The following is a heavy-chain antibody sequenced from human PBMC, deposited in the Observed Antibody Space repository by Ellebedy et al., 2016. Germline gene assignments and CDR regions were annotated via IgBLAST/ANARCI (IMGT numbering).Heavy chain of an antibody. J-gene: IGHJ4*02. D-gene: IGHD2-15*01. Sequence: HTGGSLRLSCAASGFTLSSYWMHWVRQVPGKGPVWVSRINGDGSRTNYTDSVKGRFTISRDNAKNTLYLEMTSLRAEDSAVYYCARADVWGGSCFPLWGQGTLVTVSS. CDR3: ARADVWGGSCFPL. CDR1: GFTLSSYW. V-gene: IGHV3-74*01. CDR2: INGDGSRT.